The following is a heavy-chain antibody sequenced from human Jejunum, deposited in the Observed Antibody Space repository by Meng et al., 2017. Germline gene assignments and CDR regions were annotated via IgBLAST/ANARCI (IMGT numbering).Heavy chain of an antibody. CDR1: GDSFSSGTYY. V-gene: IGHV4-39*07. D-gene: IGHD3-16*01. Sequence: SETLSLTCTVSGDSFSSGTYYWGWIRQPPGKGLEWIASLYHSGNTYYNPSLRSRVAISIDTSKNQFSLKLNSVTAEDTAVYYCARNYAASGDYWGQGILVTVSS. CDR3: ARNYAASGDY. J-gene: IGHJ4*02. CDR2: LYHSGNT.